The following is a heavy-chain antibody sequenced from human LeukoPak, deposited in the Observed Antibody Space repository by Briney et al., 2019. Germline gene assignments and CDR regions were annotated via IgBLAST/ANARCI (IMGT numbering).Heavy chain of an antibody. Sequence: GASVKVSCKASGYIFSNFGISWVRQAPGQGLEWMGWISVYNGDTYFAQNFQGRVTMTTDTSTTTAYMELRNLRSDDTAVYYCARDHSSSCQLFDYWGQGTLVTVSS. J-gene: IGHJ4*02. CDR3: ARDHSSSCQLFDY. V-gene: IGHV1-18*01. CDR1: GYIFSNFG. D-gene: IGHD6-13*01. CDR2: ISVYNGDT.